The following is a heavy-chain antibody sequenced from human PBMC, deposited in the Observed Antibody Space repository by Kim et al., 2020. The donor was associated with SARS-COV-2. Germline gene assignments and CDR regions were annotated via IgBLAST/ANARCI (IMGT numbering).Heavy chain of an antibody. CDR3: SRLFIAAAGTGWFDP. V-gene: IGHV4-31*02. D-gene: IGHD6-13*01. J-gene: IGHJ5*02. Sequence: PSLRGRVTISVDTSKNQFSLKLSSVTAADTAVYYCSRLFIAAAGTGWFDPWGQGTLVTVSS.